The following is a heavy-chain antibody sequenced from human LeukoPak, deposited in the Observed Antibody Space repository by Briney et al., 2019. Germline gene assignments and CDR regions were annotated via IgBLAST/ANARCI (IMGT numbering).Heavy chain of an antibody. V-gene: IGHV4-59*08. CDR1: GGSISSYY. Sequence: RSSETLSLTCTVSGGSISSYYWSWIRQPPGKGLEWIGYIYYSGSTNYNPSLKSRVTISVDTSKNQFSLKLSSVAAADTAVYYCARLLHPRTTADYWGQGTLVTVSS. J-gene: IGHJ4*02. CDR2: IYYSGST. CDR3: ARLLHPRTTADY. D-gene: IGHD4-17*01.